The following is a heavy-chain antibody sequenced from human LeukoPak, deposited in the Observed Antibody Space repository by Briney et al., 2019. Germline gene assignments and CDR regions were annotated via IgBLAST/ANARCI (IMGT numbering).Heavy chain of an antibody. V-gene: IGHV4-34*01. CDR3: ARVRSRLYYYGSGTLHYFDY. D-gene: IGHD3-10*01. CDR1: GGSFSGYY. Sequence: PSETLSLTCAVYGGSFSGYYWSWIRQPPGKGLEWIGEINHSGSTNYNPSLKSRVTISVDTSKNQFSLKLSSVTDADTAVYYCARVRSRLYYYGSGTLHYFDYWGQGTLVTVSS. CDR2: INHSGST. J-gene: IGHJ4*02.